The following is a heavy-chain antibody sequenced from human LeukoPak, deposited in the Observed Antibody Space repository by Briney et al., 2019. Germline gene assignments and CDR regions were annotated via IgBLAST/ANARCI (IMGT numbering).Heavy chain of an antibody. CDR2: ISAYNGNT. Sequence: GASVKVSCKASGYTFTSYGISRVRQAPGQGLEWMGWISAYNGNTNYAQKLQGRVTMTTDTSTSTAYMELRSLRSDDTAVYYCARDSLLYYDSSGYRNAFDIWGQGTMVTVSS. V-gene: IGHV1-18*01. CDR3: ARDSLLYYDSSGYRNAFDI. J-gene: IGHJ3*02. D-gene: IGHD3-22*01. CDR1: GYTFTSYG.